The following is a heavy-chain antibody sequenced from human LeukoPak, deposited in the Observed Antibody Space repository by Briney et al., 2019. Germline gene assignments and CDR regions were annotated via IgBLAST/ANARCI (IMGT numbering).Heavy chain of an antibody. CDR2: IWYDGSNK. D-gene: IGHD1-1*01. J-gene: IGHJ6*02. V-gene: IGHV3-33*01. CDR3: ARRSGTTPYYYGMDV. CDR1: GFTFSNYG. Sequence: GGSLRLSCAASGFTFSNYGMHWVRQAPGKGLEWVAVIWYDGSNKYYGDSVKGRFTISRDNSKNTLYLQMNSLRAEDSAVYYCARRSGTTPYYYGMDVWGQGTTVTVSS.